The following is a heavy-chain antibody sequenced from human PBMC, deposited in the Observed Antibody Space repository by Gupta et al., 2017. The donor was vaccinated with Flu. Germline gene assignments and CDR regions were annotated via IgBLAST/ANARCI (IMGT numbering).Heavy chain of an antibody. CDR1: GFTFSSYS. CDR2: ISSSSSYI. Sequence: EVQLVESGGGLVKPGGSLRLSCAASGFTFSSYSMNWVRQAPGKGLEWVSSISSSSSYIYYGDSVKGRFTISRDNAKNSLHLQMNSLRAEDTAVYYCAREMASGTASWGQGTMVTVSS. J-gene: IGHJ3*01. D-gene: IGHD3-10*01. CDR3: AREMASGTAS. V-gene: IGHV3-21*01.